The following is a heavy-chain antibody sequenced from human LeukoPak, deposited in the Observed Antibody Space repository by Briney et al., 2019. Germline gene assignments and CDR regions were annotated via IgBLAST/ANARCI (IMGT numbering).Heavy chain of an antibody. CDR2: INTDGSNV. J-gene: IGHJ6*03. CDR1: GLTLSAYW. V-gene: IGHV3-74*01. Sequence: PGGSLRLSCTASGLTLSAYWMHWVRQAPGKGLEWVSRINTDGSNVVYADSVKGRFTISRDNAKNSLYLQMNSLRAEDTAVYYCARDIHYYYYMDVWGKGTTVTVSS. CDR3: ARDIHYYYYMDV.